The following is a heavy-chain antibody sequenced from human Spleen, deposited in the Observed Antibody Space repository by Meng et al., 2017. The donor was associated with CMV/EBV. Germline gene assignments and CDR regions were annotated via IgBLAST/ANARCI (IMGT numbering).Heavy chain of an antibody. V-gene: IGHV1-69*05. J-gene: IGHJ4*02. CDR2: IIPIFPTA. CDR3: ARTRYNWKYGRQGDDAPFDY. CDR1: GDSFRIST. D-gene: IGHD1-7*01. Sequence: SVKVSCKSSGDSFRISTLSWVRQAPGQGLEWMGGIIPIFPTANYAQKFQGRVTITTDESTSTAFMELSRLRSGDTAMYYCARTRYNWKYGRQGDDAPFDYWGQGTLVTVSS.